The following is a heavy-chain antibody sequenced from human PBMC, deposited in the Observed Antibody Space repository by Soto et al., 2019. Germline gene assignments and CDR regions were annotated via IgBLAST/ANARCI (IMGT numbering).Heavy chain of an antibody. J-gene: IGHJ4*02. CDR2: IFSSDDK. Sequence: QVTLKESGPVLVKPTDTLTLTCTVSGFSLTNVRVGVSWIRQPPGKALEWLAHIFSSDDKSYNSSLRSRLTISRDTSKSPVVLIMTNMDPVDTATYYCARREGGPLYDYWGQGTLVTVSS. CDR3: ARREGGPLYDY. CDR1: GFSLTNVRVG. D-gene: IGHD2-8*01. V-gene: IGHV2-26*01.